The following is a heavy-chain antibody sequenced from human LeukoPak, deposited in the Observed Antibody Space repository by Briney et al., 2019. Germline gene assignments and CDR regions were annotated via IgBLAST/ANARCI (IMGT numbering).Heavy chain of an antibody. D-gene: IGHD6-19*01. CDR2: INHSGST. Sequence: PSETLSLTCTVSGGSISSYYWSWIRQPPGKGLEWIGEINHSGSTNYNPSLKSRVTISVDTSKNQFSLKLSSVTAADTAVYYCARGGATDSSGPLSGYWGQGTLVTVSS. V-gene: IGHV4-34*01. CDR1: GGSISSYY. J-gene: IGHJ4*02. CDR3: ARGGATDSSGPLSGY.